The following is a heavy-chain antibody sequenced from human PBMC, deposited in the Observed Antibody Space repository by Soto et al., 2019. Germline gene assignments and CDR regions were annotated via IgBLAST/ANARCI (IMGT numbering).Heavy chain of an antibody. V-gene: IGHV1-18*01. J-gene: IGHJ3*02. CDR3: AKDDYYDSSGDGAFEI. CDR2: ISAYNGNT. CDR1: GYTFTSYG. D-gene: IGHD3-22*01. Sequence: ASVKVSCKASGYTFTSYGISWVRQAPGQGLEWMGWISAYNGNTNYAQKLQGRVTMTTDTSTSTAYMELRSLRSDDTAVYYCAKDDYYDSSGDGAFEIWGQGTMVTVSS.